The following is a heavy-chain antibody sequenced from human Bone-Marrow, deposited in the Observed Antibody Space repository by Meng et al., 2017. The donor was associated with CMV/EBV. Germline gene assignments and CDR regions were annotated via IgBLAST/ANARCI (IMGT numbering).Heavy chain of an antibody. V-gene: IGHV3-13*01. CDR2: IGTAGDT. Sequence: GESLKFSCAASGFTFSSYDMHWRRQATGKGLEWVSAIGTAGDTYYPGSVKGRFTISRENAKNSLYLQMNSLRAGDTAVYYCAREGCSSTSCYGWYFDLWGRGTRVTGSS. D-gene: IGHD2-2*01. J-gene: IGHJ2*01. CDR3: AREGCSSTSCYGWYFDL. CDR1: GFTFSSYD.